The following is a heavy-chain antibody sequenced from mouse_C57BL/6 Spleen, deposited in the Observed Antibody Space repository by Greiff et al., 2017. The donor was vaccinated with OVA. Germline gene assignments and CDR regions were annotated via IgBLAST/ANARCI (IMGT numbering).Heavy chain of an antibody. Sequence: EVKVVESGGGLVQPKGSLKLSCAASGFSFNTYAMNWVRQAPGKGLEWVARIRSKSNNYATYYADSVKDRFTISRDDSESMLYLQMNNLKTEDTAMYYCVRALTTVGYFDVWGTGTTVTVSS. V-gene: IGHV10-1*01. CDR2: IRSKSNNYAT. D-gene: IGHD1-1*01. CDR3: VRALTTVGYFDV. J-gene: IGHJ1*03. CDR1: GFSFNTYA.